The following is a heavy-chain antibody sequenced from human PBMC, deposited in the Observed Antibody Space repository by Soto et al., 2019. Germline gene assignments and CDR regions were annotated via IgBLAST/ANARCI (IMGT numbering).Heavy chain of an antibody. CDR2: IYWDDDK. CDR1: GFSLSTSGVG. CDR3: APTRGYCSGGSCYDWFDP. D-gene: IGHD2-15*01. Sequence: QITLKESGPTLVKPTQTLTLTCTFSGFSLSTSGVGVGWIRQPPGKALEWLALIYWDDDKRYSPSLKSRLTITKDNSKNPVVLTMTHMGPVDTATYYCAPTRGYCSGGSCYDWFDPWGQGTLVTVSS. V-gene: IGHV2-5*02. J-gene: IGHJ5*02.